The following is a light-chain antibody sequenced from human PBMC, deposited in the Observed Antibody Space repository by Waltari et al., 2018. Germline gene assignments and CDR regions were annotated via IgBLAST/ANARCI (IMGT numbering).Light chain of an antibody. Sequence: DIQLTKYPPSLSSSVGDRATITCRASQSISSYLNWYHQKPGKAPKPLIYAASSLQSGVPSRFSGSGSGTDFTLTISSLQPEDFVTYYCQQSYSTPPYTFGQGTKLEIK. J-gene: IGKJ2*01. CDR3: QQSYSTPPYT. CDR2: AAS. V-gene: IGKV1-39*01. CDR1: QSISSY.